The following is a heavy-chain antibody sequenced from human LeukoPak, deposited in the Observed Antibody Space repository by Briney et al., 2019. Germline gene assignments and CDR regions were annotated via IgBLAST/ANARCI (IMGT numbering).Heavy chain of an antibody. CDR2: INPNSGGT. V-gene: IGHV1-2*02. CDR1: GYTFTGYY. D-gene: IGHD3-10*02. J-gene: IGHJ4*02. Sequence: ASVTVSCKASGYTFTGYYMHWVRQAPGQGLEWMGWINPNSGGTNYAQKLQGRVTMTTDTSTSTAYMELRSLRSDDTAVYYCARDAAVRGVTHVDYWGQGTLVTVSS. CDR3: ARDAAVRGVTHVDY.